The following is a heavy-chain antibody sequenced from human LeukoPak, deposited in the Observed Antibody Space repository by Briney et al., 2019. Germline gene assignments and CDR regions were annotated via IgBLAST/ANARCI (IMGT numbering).Heavy chain of an antibody. V-gene: IGHV4-59*08. J-gene: IGHJ4*02. CDR2: IYYSGST. Sequence: SETLSLTCTVSGGSISSYYWRWIRQPPGKGLEWIGYIYYSGSTNCNPSLRSRVTISRDTPKNQFSLKLSSVTAAGTAVYYCARQSFTTHVDYWGQGTLVTVSS. CDR3: ARQSFTTHVDY. CDR1: GGSISSYY. D-gene: IGHD1-1*01.